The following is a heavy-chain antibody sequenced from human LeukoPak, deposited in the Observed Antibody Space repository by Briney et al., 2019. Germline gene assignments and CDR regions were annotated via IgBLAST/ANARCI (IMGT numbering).Heavy chain of an antibody. J-gene: IGHJ6*03. CDR1: GGSISSYY. V-gene: IGHV4-4*07. CDR2: IYTSGST. CDR3: ARVRNYYYYMDV. Sequence: SETLSLTCTVSGGSISSYYWSWIRQPAGKGLEWIGRIYTSGSTNHNPSLKSRVTISVDTSKNQFSLKLSSVTAANTAVYYCARVRNYYYYMDVWGKGTTLTVSS.